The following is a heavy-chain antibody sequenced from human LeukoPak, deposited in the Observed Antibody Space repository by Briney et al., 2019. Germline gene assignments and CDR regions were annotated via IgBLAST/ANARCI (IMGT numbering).Heavy chain of an antibody. CDR2: IYYSGST. V-gene: IGHV4-30-4*01. CDR3: ARVTTVTTIWFDP. J-gene: IGHJ5*02. Sequence: PSETLSLTCTVSGGSISSGDYYWSWVRQPPGKGLEWIGYIYYSGSTYYNPFLKSRVTISVDTSKNQFSLKLSSVTAADTAVYYCARVTTVTTIWFDPWGQGTLVTVSS. D-gene: IGHD4-17*01. CDR1: GGSISSGDYY.